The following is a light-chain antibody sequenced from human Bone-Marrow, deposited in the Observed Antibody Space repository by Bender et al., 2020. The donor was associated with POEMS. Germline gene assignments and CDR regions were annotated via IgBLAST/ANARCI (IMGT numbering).Light chain of an antibody. CDR2: EVN. CDR3: CSYADSSTLV. CDR1: SSDVGSYNL. V-gene: IGLV2-23*02. J-gene: IGLJ1*01. Sequence: QSALTQPASVSGSPGQSITISCSGTSSDVGSYNLVSWYQQYPGKAPKLMIYEVNKRPSGVPDRFSGSKSGNTASLTISGLQAEDEADYYCCSYADSSTLVLGTGTKVTVL.